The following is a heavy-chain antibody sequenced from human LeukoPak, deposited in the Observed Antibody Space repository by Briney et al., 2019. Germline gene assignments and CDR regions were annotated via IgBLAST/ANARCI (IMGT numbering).Heavy chain of an antibody. CDR3: ARVGVPRSSKNAFDI. D-gene: IGHD2-2*01. Sequence: ASVKVSCKASGYTFTSYDINWVRQATGQGLEWMGWMNPNSGNTGYAQKFQGRGTITRNTSISTAYMELGSLRSEDTAVYYCARVGVPRSSKNAFDIWGQGTMVTVSS. CDR2: MNPNSGNT. CDR1: GYTFTSYD. V-gene: IGHV1-8*03. J-gene: IGHJ3*02.